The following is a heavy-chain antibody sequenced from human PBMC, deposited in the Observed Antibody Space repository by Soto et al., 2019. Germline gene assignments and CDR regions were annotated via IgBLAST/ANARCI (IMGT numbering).Heavy chain of an antibody. CDR2: IRSKAYGGTT. D-gene: IGHD2-21*01. V-gene: IGHV3-49*04. CDR1: GFTFGDYA. Sequence: GGSLRLSCTASGFTFGDYAMSWVRQAPGKGLEWVGFIRSKAYGGTTEYAASVKGRFTISRDDSKSIAYLQMNSLKTEDTAVYYCTRDPYGHYYYGMDVWGQGTTVTVSS. CDR3: TRDPYGHYYYGMDV. J-gene: IGHJ6*02.